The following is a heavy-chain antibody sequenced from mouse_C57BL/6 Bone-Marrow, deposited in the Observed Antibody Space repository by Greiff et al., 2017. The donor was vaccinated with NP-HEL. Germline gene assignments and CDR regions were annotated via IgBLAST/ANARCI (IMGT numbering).Heavy chain of an antibody. J-gene: IGHJ1*03. V-gene: IGHV1-53*01. D-gene: IGHD2-3*01. CDR3: ARGGYYAGLYWYFDV. CDR2: INPSNGGT. Sequence: QVQLKQPGTELVKPGASVKLSCKASGYTFTSYWMHWVKQRPGQGLEWIGNINPSNGGTNYNEKFKSKATLTVDKSSSTAYMQLSSLTSEDSAVYYCARGGYYAGLYWYFDVWGTGTTVTVSS. CDR1: GYTFTSYW.